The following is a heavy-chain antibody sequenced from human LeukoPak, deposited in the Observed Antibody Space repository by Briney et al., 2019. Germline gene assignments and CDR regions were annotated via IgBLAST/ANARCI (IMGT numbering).Heavy chain of an antibody. V-gene: IGHV3-23*01. CDR3: AKDPPCSGGSCFPPNFDY. Sequence: GGSLRLSCAASGFSISSYELNWVRQAPGKGLEWVSTLSGSGGSTYYADSVQGRFTISRDNSNNTLYLQMNSLRAEDTALYYCAKDPPCSGGSCFPPNFDYWGQGTLVTVSS. J-gene: IGHJ4*02. CDR2: LSGSGGST. CDR1: GFSISSYE. D-gene: IGHD2-15*01.